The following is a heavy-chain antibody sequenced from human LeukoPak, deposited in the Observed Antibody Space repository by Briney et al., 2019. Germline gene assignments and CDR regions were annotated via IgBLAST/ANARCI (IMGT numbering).Heavy chain of an antibody. CDR3: AKVIRGGYGMDV. J-gene: IGHJ6*02. Sequence: GGSLRLSCAASGFTFSSFGMNWVRQAPGKGLEWVSYISDSTSITYYADSVKGRFTISRDNAKNSLSLQLNSLKDEDTAVYFCAKVIRGGYGMDVWGQGTTVTVSS. V-gene: IGHV3-48*02. CDR1: GFTFSSFG. D-gene: IGHD3-10*01. CDR2: ISDSTSIT.